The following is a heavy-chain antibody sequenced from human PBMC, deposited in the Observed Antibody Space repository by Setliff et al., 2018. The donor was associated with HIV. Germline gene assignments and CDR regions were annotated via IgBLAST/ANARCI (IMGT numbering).Heavy chain of an antibody. J-gene: IGHJ6*02. CDR2: LFYSGTT. D-gene: IGHD3-3*02. CDR1: GYSVSSGGFY. V-gene: IGHV4-31*03. CDR3: ARITIFVPGDPYFYGRDV. Sequence: SETLSLTCSVSGYSVSSGGFYWSWIRQRPDKGLEWIGHLFYSGTTYYRPPLKCRVIISRDTSENQFSLQLSSVTAADTAVYFCARITIFVPGDPYFYGRDVWGQGTTVTVSS.